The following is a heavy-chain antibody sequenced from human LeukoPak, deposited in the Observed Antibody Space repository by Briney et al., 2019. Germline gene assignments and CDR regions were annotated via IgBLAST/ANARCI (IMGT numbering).Heavy chain of an antibody. CDR2: ISSSSSYI. V-gene: IGHV3-21*01. CDR3: ARHFDRYDAFDI. J-gene: IGHJ3*02. Sequence: PGGSLRLSCAASGFTFSSYSMNWVRQAPGKGLEWVSSISSSSSYIYYADSVKGRFTISRDNAKNSLYLQMNSLRAEDTAVYYCARHFDRYDAFDIWGQGTMVTVSS. D-gene: IGHD3-9*01. CDR1: GFTFSSYS.